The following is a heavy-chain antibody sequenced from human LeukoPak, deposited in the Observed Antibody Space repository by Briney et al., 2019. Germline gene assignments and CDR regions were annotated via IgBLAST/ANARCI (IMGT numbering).Heavy chain of an antibody. CDR3: SSRLPPDY. V-gene: IGHV3-11*04. CDR1: GLTFSDYY. J-gene: IGHJ4*02. CDR2: ISSSGSNI. D-gene: IGHD4-11*01. Sequence: GGSLRLSCAASGLTFSDYYMNWLPQAPGKGVEWVSYISSSGSNIYYADSVKGPFSISRDDAKNSLYLQMSSLGAEDTAVYYCSSRLPPDYWGQGTLVTVSS.